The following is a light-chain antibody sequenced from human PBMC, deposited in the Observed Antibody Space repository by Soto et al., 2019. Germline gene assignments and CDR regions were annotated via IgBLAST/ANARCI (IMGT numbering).Light chain of an antibody. CDR1: TSNIGARYD. V-gene: IGLV1-40*01. CDR2: DNN. J-gene: IGLJ1*01. CDR3: QSYDSSLSGYV. Sequence: QSVLTQPPSVSGAPGQRVTISCTGSTSNIGARYDVQWYQQLPGTAPKLLIYDNNNRPSGVPDRFSGSTSGTSASLAITGLQAEDEADYYCQSYDSSLSGYVFGTGTKLTVL.